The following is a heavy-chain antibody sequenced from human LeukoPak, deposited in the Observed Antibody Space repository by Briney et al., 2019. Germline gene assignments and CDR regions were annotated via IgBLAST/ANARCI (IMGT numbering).Heavy chain of an antibody. Sequence: SETLSLTCTVSGASISNYYWSWIRQPAGKRLEWIGRIYISGSTDYNPSLKSRVTMSTDTSKNQFSLKLSSVTAADTAVYYCASATYDFWSGYPYYFDYWGQGTLVTVSS. CDR3: ASATYDFWSGYPYYFDY. D-gene: IGHD3-3*01. CDR1: GASISNYY. CDR2: IYISGST. V-gene: IGHV4-4*07. J-gene: IGHJ4*02.